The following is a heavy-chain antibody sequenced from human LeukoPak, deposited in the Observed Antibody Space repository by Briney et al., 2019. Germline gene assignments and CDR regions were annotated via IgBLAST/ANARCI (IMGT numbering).Heavy chain of an antibody. Sequence: GGSLRLSCAASGFTFSSYAMSWVRQAPGKGLEWVSSISSSSSYIYYADSVKGRFTISRDNAKNSLYLQMNSLRAEDTAVYYCARKGFRFDAFDIWGQGTMVTVSS. J-gene: IGHJ3*02. V-gene: IGHV3-21*01. CDR2: ISSSSSYI. CDR1: GFTFSSYA. CDR3: ARKGFRFDAFDI. D-gene: IGHD3-10*01.